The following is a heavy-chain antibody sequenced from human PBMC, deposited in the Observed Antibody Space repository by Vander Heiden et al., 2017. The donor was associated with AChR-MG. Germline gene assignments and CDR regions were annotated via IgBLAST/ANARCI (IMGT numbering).Heavy chain of an antibody. Sequence: QVQLQESGPGLVKPSQTLSLTCTVSGGSISSGAYYWSWIRQPPGKGLEWIGYINYSGSTYYNPSLKSRVTISVDTSKNQFSLKLSSGTAADTAVYYCARGWGSSSGLPPDYWGQGTLVTVSS. CDR3: ARGWGSSSGLPPDY. CDR2: INYSGST. V-gene: IGHV4-30-4*01. J-gene: IGHJ4*02. D-gene: IGHD6-6*01. CDR1: GGSISSGAYY.